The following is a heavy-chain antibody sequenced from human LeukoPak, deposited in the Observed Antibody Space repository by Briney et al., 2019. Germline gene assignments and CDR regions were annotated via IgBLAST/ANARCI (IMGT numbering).Heavy chain of an antibody. CDR3: ARATIAVAVFPFDY. J-gene: IGHJ4*02. V-gene: IGHV4-4*07. CDR1: GGSISSYY. CDR2: IYTSGST. Sequence: PSETLSLTCTVSGGSISSYYWSWIRQPAGKGLEWIGRIYTSGSTNYNPSLKSRVTISVDKSKNQFSLKLSSVTAADTAVYYCARATIAVAVFPFDYWGQGTRATVSS. D-gene: IGHD6-19*01.